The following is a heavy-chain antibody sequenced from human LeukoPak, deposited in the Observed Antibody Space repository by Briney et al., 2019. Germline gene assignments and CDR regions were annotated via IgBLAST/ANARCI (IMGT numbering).Heavy chain of an antibody. CDR2: INHSGST. D-gene: IGHD2-15*01. CDR1: GGSFSGYY. CDR3: ARRRVAPYYFDY. Sequence: SETLSLTCAVYGGSFSGYYWSWIRQPPGKGLEWIGEINHSGSTNYNPSLKSRVTISVDTSKNQFSLKLSSVTAADTAVYYCARRRVAPYYFDYWGQGTLVTVCS. J-gene: IGHJ4*02. V-gene: IGHV4-34*01.